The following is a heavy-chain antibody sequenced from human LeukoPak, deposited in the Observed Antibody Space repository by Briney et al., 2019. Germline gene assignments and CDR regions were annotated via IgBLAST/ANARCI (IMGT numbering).Heavy chain of an antibody. CDR2: ISYDGSNK. J-gene: IGHJ4*02. V-gene: IGHV3-30-3*01. D-gene: IGHD3-9*01. CDR3: ARVHYDILTGPIDY. Sequence: QAGGSLRLSCAASGFTFSSYAMHWVRQAPGKGLEWVAVISYDGSNKYYADSVKGRFTISRDNSKNTLYLQMNSLRAEDTAVYYCARVHYDILTGPIDYWGQGTLVTVSS. CDR1: GFTFSSYA.